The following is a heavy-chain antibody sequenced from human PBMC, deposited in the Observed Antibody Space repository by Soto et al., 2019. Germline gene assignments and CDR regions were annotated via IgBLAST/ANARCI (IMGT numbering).Heavy chain of an antibody. D-gene: IGHD3-9*01. CDR1: GFTFSSYS. Sequence: GGSLRLSCAASGFTFSSYSMNWVRQAPGKGLEWVSSISSSSSYIYYADSVKGRFTISRDNAKNSLYLQMNSLRAEDTAVYYCARDRVLRYFDWLSDFDYWGQGTLVTVSS. J-gene: IGHJ4*02. V-gene: IGHV3-21*01. CDR2: ISSSSSYI. CDR3: ARDRVLRYFDWLSDFDY.